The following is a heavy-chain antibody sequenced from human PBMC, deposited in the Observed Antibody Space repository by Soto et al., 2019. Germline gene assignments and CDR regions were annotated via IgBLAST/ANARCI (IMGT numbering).Heavy chain of an antibody. D-gene: IGHD6-13*01. J-gene: IGHJ5*02. Sequence: QVQLQESGPGLVKPSETLSLTCTVSGGSISSYYWSWIRQPPGKGLEWIGYIYYSGSTNYNPSLKRRVTIQVATSKNQFSLKLGSVTAADTAVYYCARYEYSSSGGFDPWGQGTLVTVSS. CDR2: IYYSGST. CDR1: GGSISSYY. CDR3: ARYEYSSSGGFDP. V-gene: IGHV4-59*01.